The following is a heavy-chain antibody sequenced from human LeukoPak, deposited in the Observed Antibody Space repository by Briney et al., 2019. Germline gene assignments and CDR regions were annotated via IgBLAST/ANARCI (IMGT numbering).Heavy chain of an antibody. CDR1: GFIVSTNY. Sequence: GGSLRLSCAASGFIVSTNYMSWVRQAPGKGLEWVSVLYSGGTTYYADSVKGRFTISRDNAKKSVHLQMNGLTVEDTAVYYCADPGVGFWGQGTLVTVSS. J-gene: IGHJ4*02. CDR3: ADPGVGF. V-gene: IGHV3-66*01. CDR2: LYSGGTT. D-gene: IGHD2-8*01.